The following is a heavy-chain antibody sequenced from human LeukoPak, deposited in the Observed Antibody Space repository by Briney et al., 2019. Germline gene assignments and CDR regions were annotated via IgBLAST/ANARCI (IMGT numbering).Heavy chain of an antibody. CDR1: GFSFSSYE. D-gene: IGHD1/OR15-1a*01. CDR2: INRAGTTE. Sequence: PGGSLRLSCAASGFSFSSYEMSWVRQAPGKGLEWVSYINRAGTTEEYADSVKGRFAISRDNAKNSLYLQMYSLRAEDTAVYHCARGEQLNYFAYWGQGTLVTVSS. V-gene: IGHV3-48*03. J-gene: IGHJ4*02. CDR3: ARGEQLNYFAY.